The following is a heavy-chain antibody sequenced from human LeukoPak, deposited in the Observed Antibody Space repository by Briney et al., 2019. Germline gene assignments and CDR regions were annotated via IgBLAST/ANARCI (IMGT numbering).Heavy chain of an antibody. J-gene: IGHJ4*02. CDR1: GGSISSYY. V-gene: IGHV4-59*01. CDR3: ARAGTYGSGSYLSWLDY. D-gene: IGHD3-10*01. CDR2: IYYSGST. Sequence: PSETLSLTCTVSGGSISSYYWSWIRQPPGKGLEWIGYIYYSGSTNYNPSLKSRVTISVDTSKNQFSLKLSSVTAADTAVYYCARAGTYGSGSYLSWLDYWGQGTLVTVSS.